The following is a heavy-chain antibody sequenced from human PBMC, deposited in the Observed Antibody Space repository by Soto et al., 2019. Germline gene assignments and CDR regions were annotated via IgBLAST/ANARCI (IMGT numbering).Heavy chain of an antibody. J-gene: IGHJ4*02. CDR3: ARDPMVRGVIRPEFDY. D-gene: IGHD3-10*01. CDR1: GFTFSSYG. Sequence: PGGSLRLSCAASGFTFSSYGMHWVRQAPGKGLEWVAVIWYDGSNKYYADSVKGRFTISRDNSKNTLYLQMNSLRAEDTAVYYCARDPMVRGVIRPEFDYWGQGTLVTVSS. V-gene: IGHV3-33*01. CDR2: IWYDGSNK.